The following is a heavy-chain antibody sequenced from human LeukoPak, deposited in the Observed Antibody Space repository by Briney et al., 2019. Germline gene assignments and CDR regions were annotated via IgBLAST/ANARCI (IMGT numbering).Heavy chain of an antibody. Sequence: VSLRLSCAASGFTFSSSAMSWDRQAPGKGLEWVSAISNNGGYTYYADSVQGRFTISRDNSKSTLCLQMNSLRAEDTAVYYCAKQLGYCSDGSCYFPYWGQGTLVTVSS. D-gene: IGHD2-15*01. CDR2: ISNNGGYT. V-gene: IGHV3-23*01. CDR3: AKQLGYCSDGSCYFPY. CDR1: GFTFSSSA. J-gene: IGHJ4*02.